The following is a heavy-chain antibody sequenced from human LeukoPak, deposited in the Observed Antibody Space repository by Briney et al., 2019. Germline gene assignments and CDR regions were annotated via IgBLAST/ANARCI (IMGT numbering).Heavy chain of an antibody. V-gene: IGHV3-53*01. CDR3: ARDNVGATPFDY. J-gene: IGHJ4*02. CDR1: GFTFSSYA. CDR2: IYSGGTT. D-gene: IGHD1-26*01. Sequence: GGSLRLSCAASGFTFSSYAMSWVRQAPGKGLEWVSLIYSGGTTYYADSVKGRFTISRDNSKNMLYLQMNSLRAEDTAVYYCARDNVGATPFDYWGQGTLVTVSS.